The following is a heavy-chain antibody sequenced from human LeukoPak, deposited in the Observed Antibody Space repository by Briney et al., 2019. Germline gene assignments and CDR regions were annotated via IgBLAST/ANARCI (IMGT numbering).Heavy chain of an antibody. V-gene: IGHV3-23*01. CDR3: AKGLTYYDFWSQNDAFDI. D-gene: IGHD3-3*01. CDR1: GFSFSSYA. J-gene: IGHJ3*02. Sequence: GGSLRLSCAASGFSFSSYAMSWVRQAPGKGLEWVSAISGSGGSTYYADSVKGRFTISRDNSKNTLYLQMNSPRAEDTAVYYCAKGLTYYDFWSQNDAFDIWGQGTMVTVSS. CDR2: ISGSGGST.